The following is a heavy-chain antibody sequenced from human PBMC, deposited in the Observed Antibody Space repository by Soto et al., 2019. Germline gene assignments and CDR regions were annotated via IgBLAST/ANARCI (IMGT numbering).Heavy chain of an antibody. D-gene: IGHD6-13*01. J-gene: IGHJ4*02. Sequence: GTLSLTCAVSGASISNTDWWSWVRQPPGKGLEWIGEIYHSGTTNCDPSLKSRVTTSLDKSKSQFSLKLTSVTAADTAVYYCAIPGAGDFDYWGRGTLVTVSS. CDR2: IYHSGTT. CDR1: GASISNTDW. V-gene: IGHV4-4*02. CDR3: AIPGAGDFDY.